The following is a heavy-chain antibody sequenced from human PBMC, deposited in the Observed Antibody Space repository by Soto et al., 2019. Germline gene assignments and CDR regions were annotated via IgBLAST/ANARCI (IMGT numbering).Heavy chain of an antibody. J-gene: IGHJ6*02. V-gene: IGHV1-2*02. D-gene: IGHD6-13*01. Sequence: ASVKVSCKASGYTFTGYYMHWVRQAPGQGLEWMGWINPNSGGTNYAQKFQGRVTMTRDTSISTAYMELSRLRSDDPALYYCARKLKKLSSRDEREDHYCYCNWMGVWGQGTTVTVSS. CDR3: ARKLKKLSSRDEREDHYCYCNWMGV. CDR1: GYTFTGYY. CDR2: INPNSGGT.